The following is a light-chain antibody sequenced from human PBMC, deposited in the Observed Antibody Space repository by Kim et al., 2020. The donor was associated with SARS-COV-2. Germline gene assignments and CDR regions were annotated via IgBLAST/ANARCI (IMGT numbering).Light chain of an antibody. CDR1: QSVSSSY. V-gene: IGKV3-20*01. CDR2: DAS. Sequence: EIVLTQSPGTLSLSPGERATLSCRASQSVSSSYLAWYQQKPGQAPRLLIYDASRRATGIPDRSSGSGSGTDFTLTISRLEPEDFAMYYCQQYGSLFGGGTKVDIK. CDR3: QQYGSL. J-gene: IGKJ4*01.